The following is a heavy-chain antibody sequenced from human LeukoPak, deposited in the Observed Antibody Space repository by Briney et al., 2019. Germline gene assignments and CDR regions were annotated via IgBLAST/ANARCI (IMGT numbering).Heavy chain of an antibody. CDR3: ARGRGVIYYYGMDV. CDR1: GGTFSSYA. D-gene: IGHD2-21*01. Sequence: GASVKVSCKASGGTFSSYAISWVRQAPGQGLEWMGRIIPILGIANYAQKFQGRVTITADKSTSTAYMELSSLRSEDTAVYYCARGRGVIYYYGMDVWGQGTTATVSS. V-gene: IGHV1-69*04. J-gene: IGHJ6*02. CDR2: IIPILGIA.